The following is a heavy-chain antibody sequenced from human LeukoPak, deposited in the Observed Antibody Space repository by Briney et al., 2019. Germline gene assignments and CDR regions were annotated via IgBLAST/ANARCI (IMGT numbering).Heavy chain of an antibody. CDR3: ATPPPYDYVWGSYRYPLDY. J-gene: IGHJ4*02. CDR1: GYTFTSYA. Sequence: ASVTVSCKASGYTFTSYAMHWVRQAPGQRFEWMGWINAGNGNTKYSQKFQGRVTITRDTSASTAYMELSSLRSEDTAVYYCATPPPYDYVWGSYRYPLDYWGQGTLVTVSS. V-gene: IGHV1-3*01. D-gene: IGHD3-16*02. CDR2: INAGNGNT.